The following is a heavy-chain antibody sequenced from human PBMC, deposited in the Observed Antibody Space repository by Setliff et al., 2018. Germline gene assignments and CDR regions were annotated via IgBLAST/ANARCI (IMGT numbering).Heavy chain of an antibody. Sequence: GGSLRLSCTASGFTFGDYAMSWVRQAPGKGLEWVGFIRSKAYGGTTDYAAPVKGRFTISRDDSKNTLYVQMNSLKTEDTGVYYCTTDRGFSEWPLYGSLVSHYYGMDVWGQGTTVTVSS. CDR3: TTDRGFSEWPLYGSLVSHYYGMDV. J-gene: IGHJ6*02. V-gene: IGHV3-49*04. CDR1: GFTFGDYA. D-gene: IGHD3-3*01. CDR2: IRSKAYGGTT.